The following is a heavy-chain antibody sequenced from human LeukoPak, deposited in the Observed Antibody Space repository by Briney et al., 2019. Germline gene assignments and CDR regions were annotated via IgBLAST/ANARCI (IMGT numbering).Heavy chain of an antibody. CDR3: AKDPYPLKLLPVYFDY. Sequence: GGSLRLSCAASGFTFSGYAMSWVRQAPGKWLEWVSAISGSGGSTYYADSVKGRFTISRDNSKNTLYLQMNSLRAEDTAVYYCAKDPYPLKLLPVYFDYWGQGALVTVSS. V-gene: IGHV3-23*01. CDR1: GFTFSGYA. D-gene: IGHD2-15*01. J-gene: IGHJ4*02. CDR2: ISGSGGST.